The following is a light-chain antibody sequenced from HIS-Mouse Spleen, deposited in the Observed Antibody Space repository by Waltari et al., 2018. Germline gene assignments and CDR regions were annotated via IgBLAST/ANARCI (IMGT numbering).Light chain of an antibody. CDR3: CSYAGSYTLV. V-gene: IGLV2-11*01. J-gene: IGLJ2*01. CDR1: SSDVGGYNY. CDR2: DVS. Sequence: QSALTQPRSVSGSPGQSVTIPCTGTSSDVGGYNYVHWYQQHPGKAPKLMIYDVSKRPSGVPDRFSGSKSGNTASLTISGLQAEDEADYYCCSYAGSYTLVFGGGTKLTVL.